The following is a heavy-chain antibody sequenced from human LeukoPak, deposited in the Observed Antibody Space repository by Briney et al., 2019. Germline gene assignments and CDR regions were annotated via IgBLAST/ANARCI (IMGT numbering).Heavy chain of an antibody. V-gene: IGHV3-43*01. D-gene: IGHD2-2*01. J-gene: IGHJ6*02. Sequence: GGSLRLSCAASGFTFDDYTMHWVRQAPGKGLEWVSPISWDGGSTYYADSVKGRFTISRDNSKNSLYLQMNSLRTEDTALYYCAKDMAYCSSTSCYLDYYYYGMDVWGQGTTVTVSS. CDR1: GFTFDDYT. CDR3: AKDMAYCSSTSCYLDYYYYGMDV. CDR2: ISWDGGST.